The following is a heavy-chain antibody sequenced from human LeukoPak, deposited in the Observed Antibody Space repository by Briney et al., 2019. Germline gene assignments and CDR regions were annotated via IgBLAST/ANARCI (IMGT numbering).Heavy chain of an antibody. CDR1: GYTFTGYY. CDR2: INPNSGGT. CDR3: ARASPKIIVGATCWFDP. D-gene: IGHD1-26*01. Sequence: ASVKVSCKASGYTFTGYYMHWVGQAPGQGLEWMGWINPNSGGTNYAQKFQGRVTMTRDTTISTAYMELSRLRSDDTAVYYCARASPKIIVGATCWFDPWGQGTLVTVSS. V-gene: IGHV1-2*02. J-gene: IGHJ5*02.